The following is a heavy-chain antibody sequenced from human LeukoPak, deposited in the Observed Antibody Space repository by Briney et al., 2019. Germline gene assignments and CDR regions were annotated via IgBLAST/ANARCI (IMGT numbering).Heavy chain of an antibody. V-gene: IGHV5-51*01. CDR2: IYPGDSDT. CDR1: GYRFTSYW. Sequence: GESLKISCKGSGYRFTSYWIGWVRQMPGKGLEWMGIIYPGDSDTRYSPSFQGQVTISADKSISTAYLQWSSLKASDTAMYYCAGRVVVPAVILDYWGQGTLVTVSS. D-gene: IGHD2-2*01. CDR3: AGRVVVPAVILDY. J-gene: IGHJ4*02.